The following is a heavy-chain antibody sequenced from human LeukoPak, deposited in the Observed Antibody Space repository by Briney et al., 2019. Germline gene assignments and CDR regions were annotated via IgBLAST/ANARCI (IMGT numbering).Heavy chain of an antibody. Sequence: ASVKVSCKASGYTFTGYYMHWVRQAPGQGLEWMGWTNPNSGATKYAQKFQGRVTMTRDTSTSTVYMDLSSLRSDDTAVYFCARGAVGYSGYDNWFDPWGQGTLVTVSS. D-gene: IGHD5-12*01. V-gene: IGHV1-2*02. J-gene: IGHJ5*02. CDR1: GYTFTGYY. CDR3: ARGAVGYSGYDNWFDP. CDR2: TNPNSGAT.